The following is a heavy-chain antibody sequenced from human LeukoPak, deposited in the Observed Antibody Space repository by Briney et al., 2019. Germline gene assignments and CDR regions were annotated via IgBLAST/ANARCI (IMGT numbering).Heavy chain of an antibody. V-gene: IGHV3-9*01. J-gene: IGHJ5*02. CDR3: ARGSENNWFDP. CDR1: GFTFDDYA. D-gene: IGHD3-3*01. Sequence: PGGSLRLSCAASGFTFDDYAVHWVRQAPGKGLEWVSGISWNSGSIGYADSVKGRFTISRDNAKNSLYLQMNSLRAEDTALYYCARGSENNWFDPWGQGTLVTVSS. CDR2: ISWNSGSI.